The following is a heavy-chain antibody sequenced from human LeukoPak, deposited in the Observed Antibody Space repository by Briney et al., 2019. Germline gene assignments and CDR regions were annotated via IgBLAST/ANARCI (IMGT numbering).Heavy chain of an antibody. CDR2: MNPNSGNT. Sequence: ASVKVSCKASGYTFTSYDINWVRQATGQGLEWMGWMNPNSGNTGYAQKFQGRVTITRNTSISTAYMELNSLRAEDTAVYYCARSYYYDSSGYYQNWGQGTLVTVSS. D-gene: IGHD3-22*01. V-gene: IGHV1-8*03. CDR1: GYTFTSYD. CDR3: ARSYYYDSSGYYQN. J-gene: IGHJ4*02.